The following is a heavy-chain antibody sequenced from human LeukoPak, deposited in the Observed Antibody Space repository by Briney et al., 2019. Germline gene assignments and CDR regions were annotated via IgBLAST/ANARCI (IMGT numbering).Heavy chain of an antibody. V-gene: IGHV4-34*01. D-gene: IGHD3-3*01. CDR2: INHSGST. Sequence: SETLSLTCAVYGVSFSGYYWSWIRQPPGKGLEWIGEINHSGSTYYNPSLKSRVTISVDTSKNQFSLKLSSVTAADTAVYYCARVNTFWSGYYTRDWFDPWGQGTLVTVSS. J-gene: IGHJ5*02. CDR1: GVSFSGYY. CDR3: ARVNTFWSGYYTRDWFDP.